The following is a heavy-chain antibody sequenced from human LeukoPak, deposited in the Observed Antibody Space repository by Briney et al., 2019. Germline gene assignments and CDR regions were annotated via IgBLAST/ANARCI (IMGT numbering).Heavy chain of an antibody. CDR2: IYYSGST. D-gene: IGHD3-22*01. Sequence: SETLSLTCTASGGSISSYYWSWIRQPPGKGLEWIGYIYYSGSTNYNPSLKSRVTISVDTSKNQFSLKLSSVTAADTAVYYCARDSCGYYQMFDYWGQGTLVTVSS. CDR1: GGSISSYY. J-gene: IGHJ4*02. CDR3: ARDSCGYYQMFDY. V-gene: IGHV4-59*01.